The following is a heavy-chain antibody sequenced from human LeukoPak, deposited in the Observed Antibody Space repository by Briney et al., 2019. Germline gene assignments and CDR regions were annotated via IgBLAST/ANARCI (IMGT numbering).Heavy chain of an antibody. D-gene: IGHD3-9*01. CDR3: ARERKSSYDTLTGYYKSDAFDI. CDR1: RGTFSSYG. V-gene: IGHV1-18*01. J-gene: IGHJ3*02. Sequence: ASVKVSCKASRGTFSSYGISWVRQAPGQGLEWMGWISAYNGSTNYAQKLQGRVTVTTDTSTNTAYMELRSLRSDDTAVYYCARERKSSYDTLTGYYKSDAFDIWGQGTMVTVSS. CDR2: ISAYNGST.